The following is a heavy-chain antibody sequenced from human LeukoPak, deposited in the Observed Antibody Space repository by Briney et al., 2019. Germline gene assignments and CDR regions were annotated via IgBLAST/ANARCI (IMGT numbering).Heavy chain of an antibody. V-gene: IGHV4-38-2*01. CDR2: IYHSGNT. D-gene: IGHD6-13*01. CDR1: SGSFSAYY. Sequence: SETLSLTCAVYSGSFSAYYWGWIRQPPGKGLEWIASIYHSGNTYYNPSLGGGVTISVDTSKNQFSLRLSSVTAADTAIYYCARHEHASSWSPPGYFDLWGRGTLVTVSS. J-gene: IGHJ2*01. CDR3: ARHEHASSWSPPGYFDL.